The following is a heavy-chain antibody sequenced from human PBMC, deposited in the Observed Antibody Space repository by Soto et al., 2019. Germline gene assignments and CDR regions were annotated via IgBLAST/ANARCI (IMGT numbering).Heavy chain of an antibody. CDR3: AAKLGTTHYFDF. Sequence: QVQLQESGPGLVQPSQTLSLTCSVSGDPVSSGSYYWTWVRQHPVKGLEWIGYIYHTGSTYYNPSLQSRLIMSLDTSKNQFSLHLYSVTAADKAVYFCAAKLGTTHYFDFWGQGSLVAVSS. J-gene: IGHJ4*02. CDR2: IYHTGST. D-gene: IGHD7-27*01. CDR1: GDPVSSGSYY. V-gene: IGHV4-31*03.